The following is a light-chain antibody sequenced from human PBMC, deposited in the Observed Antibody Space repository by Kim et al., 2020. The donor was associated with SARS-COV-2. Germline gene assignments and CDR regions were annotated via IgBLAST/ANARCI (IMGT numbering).Light chain of an antibody. J-gene: IGLJ3*02. CDR2: LEGSGSY. CDR3: ETWDSNTRV. CDR1: SVHSSYI. Sequence: QLVLTQSSSASASLGSSVKLTCTLSSVHSSYIIAWHQQQPGKAPRYLMKLEGSGSYNKGSGVPDRFSGSSSGADRYLTISNLQSEDEADYYCETWDSNTRVFGGGTQLTVL. V-gene: IGLV4-60*03.